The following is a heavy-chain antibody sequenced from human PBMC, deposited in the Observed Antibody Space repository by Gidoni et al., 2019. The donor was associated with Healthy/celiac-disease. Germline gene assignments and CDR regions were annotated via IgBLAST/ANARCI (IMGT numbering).Heavy chain of an antibody. CDR3: AREVGQWLAYGMDV. V-gene: IGHV3-7*01. J-gene: IGHJ6*02. D-gene: IGHD6-19*01. CDR2: RKQDGSEK. CDR1: GFTFSSYW. Sequence: EVQLVESGGGLVQPGGSLRLSCAASGFTFSSYWMGWVRQAPGKGLGWVANRKQDGSEKYYVDSVKGRFTISRDNAKNSLYLQMNSLRAEDTAVYYCAREVGQWLAYGMDVWGQGTTVTVSS.